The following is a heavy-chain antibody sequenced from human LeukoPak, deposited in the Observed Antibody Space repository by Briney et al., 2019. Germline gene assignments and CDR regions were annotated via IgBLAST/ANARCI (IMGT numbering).Heavy chain of an antibody. D-gene: IGHD3-22*01. J-gene: IGHJ6*03. Sequence: GGSLRLSCAASGFTFSSYSMNWVRQAPGRGLEWVSYISSSSSTIHYADSVKGRFTISRDNAKNSLYLQMNSLRAEDTAVYYCARVIDYYDSSGYYYYYMDVWGKGTTVTVSS. CDR2: ISSSSSTI. CDR1: GFTFSSYS. V-gene: IGHV3-48*01. CDR3: ARVIDYYDSSGYYYYYMDV.